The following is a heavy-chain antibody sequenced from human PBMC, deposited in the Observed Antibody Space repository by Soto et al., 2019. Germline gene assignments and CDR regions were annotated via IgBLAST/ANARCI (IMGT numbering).Heavy chain of an antibody. CDR1: GGSISSGGYY. Sequence: PSDTLSLTCTVSGGSISSGGYYWSWIRQHPGKGLEWIGYIYYSGSTYYNPSLKSRVTISVDTSKNQFSLKLSSVTAADTAVYYCCKLNYYYYGMDVWGQGTTVTASS. CDR3: CKLNYYYYGMDV. J-gene: IGHJ6*02. V-gene: IGHV4-31*03. D-gene: IGHD3-10*01. CDR2: IYYSGST.